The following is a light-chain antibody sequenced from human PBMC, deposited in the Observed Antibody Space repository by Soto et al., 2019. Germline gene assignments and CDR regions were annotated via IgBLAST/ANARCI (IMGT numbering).Light chain of an antibody. J-gene: IGKJ4*01. CDR1: QSVSSN. CDR3: QQYNNWPPLT. CDR2: GAS. Sequence: EIVMTQSPATLSVSPGERATLSCRASQSVSSNLAWYQQKPGQAPRLLNYGASTRATGIPARFSGSGSGTEFNLTISSLQSEDFAVYYCQQYNNWPPLTFGGGTKVENK. V-gene: IGKV3-15*01.